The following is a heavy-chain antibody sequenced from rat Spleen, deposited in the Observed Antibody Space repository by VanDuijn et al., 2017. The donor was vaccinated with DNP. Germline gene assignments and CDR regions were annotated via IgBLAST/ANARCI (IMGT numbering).Heavy chain of an antibody. D-gene: IGHD1-12*01. V-gene: IGHV5-46*01. J-gene: IGHJ4*01. Sequence: EVQLVESGGGLVQPGRSMKLSCAASGFTFSSFPMAWVRQAPTKGLEWVATISTSGGSTYYRDSVKGRFTISRDNAKSTLYLQMNSLRSEDTATYYCTRVPITEIVMPAYAMDAWGQGTSVTVSS. CDR2: ISTSGGST. CDR3: TRVPITEIVMPAYAMDA. CDR1: GFTFSSFP.